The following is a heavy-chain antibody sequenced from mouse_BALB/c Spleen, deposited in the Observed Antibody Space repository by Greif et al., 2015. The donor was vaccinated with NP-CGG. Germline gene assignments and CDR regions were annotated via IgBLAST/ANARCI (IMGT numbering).Heavy chain of an antibody. CDR3: ARCTTAPWFAY. Sequence: VQLKQSGPGLVKPSQSLSLTCTVTGYSITSDYAWNWIRQFPGNKLEWMGYISYSGSTSYNPSLKSRISITRDTSKNQFFLQLNSVTTEDTATYYCARCTTAPWFAYWGQGTLVTVSA. CDR2: ISYSGST. D-gene: IGHD1-2*01. V-gene: IGHV3-2*02. CDR1: GYSITSDYA. J-gene: IGHJ3*01.